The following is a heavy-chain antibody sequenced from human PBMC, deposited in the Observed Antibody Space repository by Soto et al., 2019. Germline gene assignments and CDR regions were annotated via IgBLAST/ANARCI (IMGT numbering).Heavy chain of an antibody. V-gene: IGHV3-30*18. CDR1: GFTFSSYG. CDR2: ISYDGSNK. Sequence: PGGSLRLSCAASGFTFSSYGMHWVRQAPGKGLEWVAVISYDGSNKYYADSVKGRFTISRDNSKNTLYLQMNSLRAEDTAVYYCVKGLSSPYDSSGYYNYWGQGTLVTVSS. J-gene: IGHJ4*02. D-gene: IGHD3-22*01. CDR3: VKGLSSPYDSSGYYNY.